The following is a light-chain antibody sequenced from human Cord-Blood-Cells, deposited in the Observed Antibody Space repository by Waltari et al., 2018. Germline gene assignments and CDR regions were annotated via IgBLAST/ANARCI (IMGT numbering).Light chain of an antibody. CDR2: WAS. J-gene: IGKJ2*01. Sequence: DIVMTQSPDSLAVSLGERATINCKSSQSVLYSSNNKNYLAWYQQKPGQPPKLLIYWASTRESGVPYRFSGSGSGTDFTLTISSLQAEDVAVYYCQQYYSTPYTFGQGTKLEIE. CDR3: QQYYSTPYT. V-gene: IGKV4-1*01. CDR1: QSVLYSSNNKNY.